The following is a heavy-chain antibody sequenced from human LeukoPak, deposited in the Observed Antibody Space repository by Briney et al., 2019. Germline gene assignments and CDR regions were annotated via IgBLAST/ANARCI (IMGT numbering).Heavy chain of an antibody. Sequence: PGGSLRLSCAASGFTFASYWIDWVRQSSDQGLEWVANIKQDGSEEHYLDSVKGRFTISRDNAKNALFLQMNSLRAEDTAVYYCTRSLDYWGQGTLVTVSS. CDR2: IKQDGSEE. J-gene: IGHJ4*02. CDR3: TRSLDY. CDR1: GFTFASYW. V-gene: IGHV3-7*01.